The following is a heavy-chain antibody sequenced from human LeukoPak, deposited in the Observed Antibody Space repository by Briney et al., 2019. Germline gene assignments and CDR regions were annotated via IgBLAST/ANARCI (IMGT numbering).Heavy chain of an antibody. D-gene: IGHD1-26*01. Sequence: LEALLLICSAAAGFISSYYWIWMLRHAGRGLEWIGRIYTSGSTKYNASLKSRVSMSVDTSKNQFSLKLSSVTAADTAVFYCARENSGSYREFDYWGQGTLVTVSS. CDR1: AGFISSYY. J-gene: IGHJ4*02. CDR2: IYTSGST. CDR3: ARENSGSYREFDY. V-gene: IGHV4-4*07.